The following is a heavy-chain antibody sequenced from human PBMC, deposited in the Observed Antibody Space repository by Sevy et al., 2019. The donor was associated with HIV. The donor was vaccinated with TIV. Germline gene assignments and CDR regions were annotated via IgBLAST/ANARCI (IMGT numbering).Heavy chain of an antibody. D-gene: IGHD4-17*01. J-gene: IGHJ6*02. Sequence: GESLKISCAASGFALSNYYAMHWVRQAPGKGLEWVALISYDGSDKYYADSVKGRFTISRDNFKNTLYLQMNSLTTEDTAVYYCARPRANYVDHYFFYAMDVWRQGTTVTVSS. CDR2: ISYDGSDK. CDR3: ARPRANYVDHYFFYAMDV. V-gene: IGHV3-30-3*01. CDR1: GFALSNYYA.